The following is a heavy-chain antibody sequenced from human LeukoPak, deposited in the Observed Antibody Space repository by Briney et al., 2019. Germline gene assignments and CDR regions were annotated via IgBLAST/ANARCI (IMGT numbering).Heavy chain of an antibody. V-gene: IGHV4-59*12. CDR2: IYYSGIT. CDR1: GGSISSYY. Sequence: SSETLSLTCTVSGGSISSYYWSWIRQPPGKGLEWIGYIYYSGITYYNPSLKSRVTISVDTSKNQFSLKLSSVTAADTAVYYCARSTYYYDSSGYYVWFDSWGQGTLVTVSS. J-gene: IGHJ5*01. D-gene: IGHD3-22*01. CDR3: ARSTYYYDSSGYYVWFDS.